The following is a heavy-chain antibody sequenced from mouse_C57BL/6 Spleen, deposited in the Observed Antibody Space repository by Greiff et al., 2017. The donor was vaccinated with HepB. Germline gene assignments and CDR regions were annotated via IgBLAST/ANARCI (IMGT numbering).Heavy chain of an antibody. CDR2: IDPENGDT. CDR3: TFYYYGSSYYFDY. CDR1: GFNIKDDY. Sequence: EVKLQQSGAELVRPGASVKLSCTASGFNIKDDYMHWVKQRPEQGLEWIGWIDPENGDTEYASKFQGKATITADTSSNTAYLQLSSLTSEDTAVYYCTFYYYGSSYYFDYWGQGTTLTVSS. D-gene: IGHD1-1*01. J-gene: IGHJ2*01. V-gene: IGHV14-4*01.